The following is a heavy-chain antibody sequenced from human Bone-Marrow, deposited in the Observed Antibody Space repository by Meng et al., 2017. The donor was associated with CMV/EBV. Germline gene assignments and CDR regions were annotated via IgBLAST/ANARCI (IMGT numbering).Heavy chain of an antibody. D-gene: IGHD6-13*01. CDR1: GFTFSSYA. CDR2: ISYDGSNK. V-gene: IGHV3-30-3*02. Sequence: GGSLRLSCAASGFTFSSYAMHWVRQAPGKGLEWVAVISYDGSNKYYADSVKGRFTISRDNSKNTLYLQMNSLRAEDTAVYYCARVPIFFGAAAGTYWGQGTLVTVSS. CDR3: ARVPIFFGAAAGTY. J-gene: IGHJ4*02.